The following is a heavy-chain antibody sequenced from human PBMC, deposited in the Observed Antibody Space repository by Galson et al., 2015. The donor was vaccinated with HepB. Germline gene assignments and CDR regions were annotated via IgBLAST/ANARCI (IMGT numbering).Heavy chain of an antibody. J-gene: IGHJ5*02. Sequence: SLRLSCAASGFTFSSYGMHWVRQAPGKGLEWVAVISYDGSNKYYADSVKGRFTISRDNSKNTLYLQMNSLRAEDTAVYYCALYYEWWEAVPLRFLEWLHLAGSALIDPWGQGTLVTVSS. CDR2: ISYDGSNK. CDR3: ALYYEWWEAVPLRFLEWLHLAGSALIDP. D-gene: IGHD3-3*01. CDR1: GFTFSSYG. V-gene: IGHV3-30*03.